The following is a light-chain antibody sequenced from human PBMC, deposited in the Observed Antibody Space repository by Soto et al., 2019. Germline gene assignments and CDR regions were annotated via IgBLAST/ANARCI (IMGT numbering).Light chain of an antibody. CDR1: ESVGSNY. Sequence: EVVMTQSPATLSVTPGERATFSCRASESVGSNYLAWYQQKPGQAPRLLIFVASISVTGIPDRFIGSGSGTDFTLTISRLEPEDFAVYYCQQRSNWPPITFGQGTRLEVK. J-gene: IGKJ5*01. CDR2: VAS. CDR3: QQRSNWPPIT. V-gene: IGKV3D-20*02.